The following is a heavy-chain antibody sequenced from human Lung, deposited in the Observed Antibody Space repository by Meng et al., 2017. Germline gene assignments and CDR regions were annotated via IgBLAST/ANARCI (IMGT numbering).Heavy chain of an antibody. CDR1: GYTFTNYA. CDR3: ARSKSIAAAGGY. CDR2: INAGNGNT. V-gene: IGHV1-3*01. D-gene: IGHD6-13*01. J-gene: IGHJ4*02. Sequence: QVQLVQSGAEVKKSGASVKVFCKASGYTFTNYAMHWVRQAPGQRLEWMGWINAGNGNTKYSQKFQGRVTITRDTSASTAYMELSSLRSEDTAVYYCARSKSIAAAGGYWGQVTLVTVSS.